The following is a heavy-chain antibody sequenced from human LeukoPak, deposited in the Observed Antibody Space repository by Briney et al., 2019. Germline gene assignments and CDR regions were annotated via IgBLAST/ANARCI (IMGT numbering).Heavy chain of an antibody. CDR3: ARGPRLLWFGELPLKGAYYFDY. Sequence: ASVKVSCKASGYTFTSYGISWVRQAPGQGLEWMGWISANNGNTNYAQKLQGRVTMTTDTSTSTAYMELRSLRSDDTAVYYCARGPRLLWFGELPLKGAYYFDYWGQGTLVTVSS. CDR1: GYTFTSYG. CDR2: ISANNGNT. V-gene: IGHV1-18*01. D-gene: IGHD3-10*01. J-gene: IGHJ4*02.